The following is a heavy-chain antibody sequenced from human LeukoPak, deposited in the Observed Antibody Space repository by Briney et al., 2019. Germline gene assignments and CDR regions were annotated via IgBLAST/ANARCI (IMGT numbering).Heavy chain of an antibody. CDR3: ARGLWFGGYGGFDP. V-gene: IGHV1-8*01. CDR1: GYTFTSYD. J-gene: IGHJ5*02. CDR2: MNPNSGNT. D-gene: IGHD3-10*01. Sequence: ASVKVSCKASGYTFTSYDINWVRQATGQGFEWMGWMNPNSGNTGYAQKFQGRVTMTRNTSISTAYMELSSLRSEDTAVYYCARGLWFGGYGGFDPWGQGTLVTVSS.